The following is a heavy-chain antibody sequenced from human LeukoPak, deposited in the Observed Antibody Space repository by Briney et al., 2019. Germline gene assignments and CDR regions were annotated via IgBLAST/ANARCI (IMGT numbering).Heavy chain of an antibody. CDR2: IYYSGST. D-gene: IGHD3-10*01. CDR1: GGSLSSYY. CDR3: ASLYGSGVYDAFDI. J-gene: IGHJ3*02. V-gene: IGHV4-59*08. Sequence: SETLSLTCTVCGGSLSSYYWSWIRQPPGKGLEGIGYIYYSGSTNYNPSLKSRVTISVDTSKNQFSLKLSSVTAADTAVYYCASLYGSGVYDAFDIWGQGTMVTVPS.